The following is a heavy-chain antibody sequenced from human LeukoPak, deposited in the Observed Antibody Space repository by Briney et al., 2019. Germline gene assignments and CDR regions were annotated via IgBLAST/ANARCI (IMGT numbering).Heavy chain of an antibody. Sequence: SETLSLTCTVSGGSISSYYWSWIRQPAGKGLEWIGRIYTSGSTNYNPSLKSRVTMSVDTSKNQFSLELSSVTAADTAVYYCARDSDYYDSSGYYYYYFYMDVWGKGTTVTVSS. V-gene: IGHV4-4*07. CDR2: IYTSGST. J-gene: IGHJ6*03. CDR3: ARDSDYYDSSGYYYYYFYMDV. CDR1: GGSISSYY. D-gene: IGHD3-22*01.